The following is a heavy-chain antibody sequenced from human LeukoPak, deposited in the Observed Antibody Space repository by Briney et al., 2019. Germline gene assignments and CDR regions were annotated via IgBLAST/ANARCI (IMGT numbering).Heavy chain of an antibody. J-gene: IGHJ4*02. CDR2: ISFDGVNK. CDR3: AKASDYGYYYFDY. CDR1: EFAFSNYA. V-gene: IGHV3-30-3*01. D-gene: IGHD4-17*01. Sequence: GGSLRLSCAASEFAFSNYAMHWVRQAPGKGLGWLAVISFDGVNKYYADSVKGRFTISRDNSRNTLYLQMNSLRAEDTAVYYCAKASDYGYYYFDYWGQGTLVTVSS.